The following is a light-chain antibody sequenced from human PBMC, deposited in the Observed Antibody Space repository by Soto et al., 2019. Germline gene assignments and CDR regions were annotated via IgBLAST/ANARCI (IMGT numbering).Light chain of an antibody. J-gene: IGKJ4*01. CDR3: MQALQTPLT. V-gene: IGKV2-28*01. CDR1: QSLLHSNGYNY. Sequence: DIVMTQSPLSLPVTPGEPASISCRSSQSLLHSNGYNYLDCYLQKPGQSPQLLIYLGSNRASGVPDRFSCSGSGTDFTLKISRVEAEDVGVYYCMQALQTPLTFGGGTKVEIK. CDR2: LGS.